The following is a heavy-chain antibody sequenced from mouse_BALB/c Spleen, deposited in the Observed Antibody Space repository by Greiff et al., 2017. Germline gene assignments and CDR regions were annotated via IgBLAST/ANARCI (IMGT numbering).Heavy chain of an antibody. CDR3: ASLYYGSKKDY. V-gene: IGHV1S81*02. J-gene: IGHJ2*01. Sequence: QVQLKQPGAELVKPGASVKLSCKASGYTFTSYWMHWVKQRPGQGLEWIGEINPSNGRTNYNEKFKSKATLTVDKSSSTAYMQLSSLTSEDSAVYYCASLYYGSKKDYWGQGTTLTVSS. CDR2: INPSNGRT. CDR1: GYTFTSYW. D-gene: IGHD1-1*01.